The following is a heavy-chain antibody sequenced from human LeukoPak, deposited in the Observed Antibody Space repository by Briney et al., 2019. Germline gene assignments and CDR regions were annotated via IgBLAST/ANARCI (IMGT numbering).Heavy chain of an antibody. V-gene: IGHV1-46*01. D-gene: IGHD5-12*01. J-gene: IGHJ4*02. CDR1: GYTFTSYY. CDR2: INPSGGST. CDR3: ARVPPNSGYDYGPSGHFDY. Sequence: RASVKVSCTASGYTFTSYYMHWVRQAPGQGLEWMGIINPSGGSTSYAQKFQGRVTMTRDMSTSTVYMELSSLRSEDTAVYYCARVPPNSGYDYGPSGHFDYWGQGTLVTVSS.